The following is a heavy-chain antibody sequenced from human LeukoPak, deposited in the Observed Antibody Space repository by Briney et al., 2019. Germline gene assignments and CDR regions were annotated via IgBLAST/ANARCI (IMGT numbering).Heavy chain of an antibody. Sequence: ASVKVSCKASGYTFTSYYMHWVRQAPGQGLEWMGRINPNSGGTNYAQKFQGRVTMTRDTSISTAYMELSRLRSDDTAVYYCARGEIYYYYGMDVWGQGTTVTVSS. CDR3: ARGEIYYYYGMDV. V-gene: IGHV1-2*06. CDR1: GYTFTSYY. CDR2: INPNSGGT. J-gene: IGHJ6*02.